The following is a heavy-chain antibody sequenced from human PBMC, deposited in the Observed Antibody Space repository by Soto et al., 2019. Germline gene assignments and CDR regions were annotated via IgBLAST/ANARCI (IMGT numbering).Heavy chain of an antibody. V-gene: IGHV3-21*01. Sequence: EVQLVESGGGLVKPGGSLRLSCAASGFTFSSYSMNWVRQAPGKGLEWVSSISSSSSDISYADSVKGRFTISRDNAKNSLYLQMNSLTAEDTAVYYCARVVVVPAAGIDYWGQGTLVTVSS. J-gene: IGHJ4*02. D-gene: IGHD2-2*01. CDR1: GFTFSSYS. CDR3: ARVVVVPAAGIDY. CDR2: ISSSSSDI.